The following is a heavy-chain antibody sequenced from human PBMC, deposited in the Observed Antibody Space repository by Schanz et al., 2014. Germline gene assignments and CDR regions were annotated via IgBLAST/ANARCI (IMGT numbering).Heavy chain of an antibody. CDR2: ISGTTTYT. CDR1: GFTFRDYY. J-gene: IGHJ4*02. D-gene: IGHD3-22*01. V-gene: IGHV3-11*06. CDR3: ARVHHYDPSGWGYFDY. Sequence: QVQLVESGGGLVKPGGSLRLSCAASGFTFRDYYMSWIRQAPGKGLEWVSYISGTTTYTNYADSVKGRFTISRDNAKNTLYLQMNRLRAEDTAVYYCARVHHYDPSGWGYFDYWGQGTLVTVSS.